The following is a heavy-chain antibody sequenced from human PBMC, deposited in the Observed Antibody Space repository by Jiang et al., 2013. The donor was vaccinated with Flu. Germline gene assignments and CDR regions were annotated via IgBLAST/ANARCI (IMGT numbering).Heavy chain of an antibody. D-gene: IGHD5-18*01. CDR1: GFSLSTSGVG. CDR3: AHIEGYSYGLPGRGMDV. V-gene: IGHV2-5*02. J-gene: IGHJ6*02. CDR2: IYWDDDK. Sequence: TLTLTCTFSGFSLSTSGVGVGWIRQPPGKALEWPALIYWDDDKRYSPSLKSRLTITKDTSKNQVVLTMTNMDPVDTATYYCAHIEGYSYGLPGRGMDVWGQGTTVTVSS.